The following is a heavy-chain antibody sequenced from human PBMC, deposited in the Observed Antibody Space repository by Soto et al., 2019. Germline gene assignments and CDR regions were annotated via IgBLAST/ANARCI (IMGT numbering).Heavy chain of an antibody. D-gene: IGHD2-2*01. CDR2: IYWDDDT. Sequence: ITLKESGPTLVKPTQTLTLTCSFSGFSLSADGVGVGWIRQPPGKALEWLELIYWDDDTRYRPSLKSRLTITKDSSKNQVVLTMTNMDPVDTATYYCAHAYGGTSWPNDAFDVWGQGTVVTVSS. CDR3: AHAYGGTSWPNDAFDV. CDR1: GFSLSADGVG. V-gene: IGHV2-5*02. J-gene: IGHJ3*01.